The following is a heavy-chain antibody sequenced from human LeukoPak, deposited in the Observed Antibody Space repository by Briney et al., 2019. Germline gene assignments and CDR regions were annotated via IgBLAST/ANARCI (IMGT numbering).Heavy chain of an antibody. CDR1: GYTLTELS. Sequence: ASVKVSCKVSGYTLTELSMHWVRQAPGKGLEWMGGFDPEDGETIYAQKFQGRVTMTEDTSTDTAYMELSSLRPEDTAVYYCATDRMGSYYFDYWGQGTLVTVSS. CDR3: ATDRMGSYYFDY. J-gene: IGHJ4*02. CDR2: FDPEDGET. D-gene: IGHD1-26*01. V-gene: IGHV1-24*01.